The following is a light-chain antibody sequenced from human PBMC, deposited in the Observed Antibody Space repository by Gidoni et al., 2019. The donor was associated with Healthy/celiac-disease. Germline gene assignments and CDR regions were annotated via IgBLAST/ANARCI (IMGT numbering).Light chain of an antibody. CDR3: QQYNSYPWT. CDR2: KAS. Sequence: DIQMTQSPSTLSASVGDRVTITCRASQSISSWLAWYQQKPGKAPKLLIYKASSLESGVPSRFNGSGSGTEFTLTISSLQPDDFATYYCQQYNSYPWTFGQGTKVEIK. J-gene: IGKJ1*01. V-gene: IGKV1-5*03. CDR1: QSISSW.